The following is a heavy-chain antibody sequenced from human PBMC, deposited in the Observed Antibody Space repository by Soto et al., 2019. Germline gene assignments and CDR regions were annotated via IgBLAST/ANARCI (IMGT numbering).Heavy chain of an antibody. V-gene: IGHV4-59*01. CDR1: GGSISSYY. J-gene: IGHJ6*02. CDR2: IYYSGST. CDR3: ARGAAARTPHYYYYYGMDV. D-gene: IGHD6-13*01. Sequence: SETLSLTCTVSGGSISSYYWSWIRQPPGKGLEWIGYIYYSGSTNYNPSLKSRVTISVDTSKNQFSLKLSSVTAADTAVYYCARGAAARTPHYYYYYGMDVWGQGTTVTVSS.